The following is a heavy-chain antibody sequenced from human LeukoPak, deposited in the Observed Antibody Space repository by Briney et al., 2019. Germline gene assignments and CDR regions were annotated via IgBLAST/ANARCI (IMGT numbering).Heavy chain of an antibody. J-gene: IGHJ6*02. CDR3: ATVTTIYYYYGMDV. D-gene: IGHD4-17*01. Sequence: GESLKISCKGSGYSFTSYWITWVRQMPGKGLEWMGRIDPSDSYTNYSPSFQGHVTISADESISTAYLQWSSLKASDTAMYYCATVTTIYYYYGMDVWGQGTTVTVSS. CDR2: IDPSDSYT. V-gene: IGHV5-10-1*01. CDR1: GYSFTSYW.